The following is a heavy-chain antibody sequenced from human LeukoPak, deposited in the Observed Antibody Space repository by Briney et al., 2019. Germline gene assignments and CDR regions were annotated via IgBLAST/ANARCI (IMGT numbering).Heavy chain of an antibody. D-gene: IGHD3-22*01. CDR1: GASISTYY. Sequence: PSETLSLTCTVSGASISTYYWSWIRQPPGKGLEWIGYLSDSGSTNYNPSLKSRVTISLDTSKNQFSLKLISVTAADTAVYYCARSHHDSSGYYYYYYYMDVWGKGTTVTVSS. V-gene: IGHV4-59*12. CDR3: ARSHHDSSGYYYYYYYMDV. J-gene: IGHJ6*03. CDR2: LSDSGST.